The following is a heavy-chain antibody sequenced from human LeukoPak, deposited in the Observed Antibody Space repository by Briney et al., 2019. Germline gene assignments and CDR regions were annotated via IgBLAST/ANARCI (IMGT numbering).Heavy chain of an antibody. Sequence: GGSLRLSCAASGFTFTAFTINWVRQAPGKGLEWVSSISSSSFIYFADSLKGRFTISRDNAKNSVYLQINSLRAEDTDVYYCARDRNFVVFDIWGQGTMVSVSS. CDR3: ARDRNFVVFDI. CDR1: GFTFTAFT. V-gene: IGHV3-21*06. CDR2: ISSSSFI. J-gene: IGHJ3*02. D-gene: IGHD1-14*01.